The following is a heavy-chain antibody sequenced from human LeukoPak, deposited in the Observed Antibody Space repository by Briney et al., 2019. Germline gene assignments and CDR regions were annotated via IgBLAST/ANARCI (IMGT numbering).Heavy chain of an antibody. D-gene: IGHD1-20*01. CDR3: ARDPAITGTTYRTHDAFDI. V-gene: IGHV1-69*13. CDR1: GGTFSSYA. CDR2: IIPIFGTA. Sequence: SVKVSCKASGGTFSSYAISWVRQAPGQGLEWMGGIIPIFGTANYAQKFQGRVTITADESTSTAYMELSSLRSEDTAVYYCARDPAITGTTYRTHDAFDIWGQGTMVTVSS. J-gene: IGHJ3*02.